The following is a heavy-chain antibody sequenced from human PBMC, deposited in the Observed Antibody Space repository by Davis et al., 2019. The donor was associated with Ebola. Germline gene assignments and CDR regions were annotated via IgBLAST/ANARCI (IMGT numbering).Heavy chain of an antibody. CDR2: ISGSGTTT. CDR3: AKDRRSYDFDS. Sequence: GTLKISCAASGFTFNTYGMSWVRQAPGKGPEWVSAISGSGTTTYYADSVKGRFTVSRDNSRNTLYLQMNSLRDEDTAVYYCAKDRRSYDFDSWGQGTLVTVSS. J-gene: IGHJ4*02. D-gene: IGHD5-18*01. V-gene: IGHV3-23*01. CDR1: GFTFNTYG.